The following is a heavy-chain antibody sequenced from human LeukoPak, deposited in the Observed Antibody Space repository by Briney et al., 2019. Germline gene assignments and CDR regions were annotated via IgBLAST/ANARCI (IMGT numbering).Heavy chain of an antibody. Sequence: SVTVSCKASGFTFTSSAVQWVRQARGQRLEWIGWIVVGSGNTNYAQKFQERVTITRDMSTSTAYMELSSLRSEDTAVYYCAAVGPSHYYYYGMDVWGQGTTVAVSS. V-gene: IGHV1-58*01. CDR3: AAVGPSHYYYYGMDV. CDR2: IVVGSGNT. CDR1: GFTFTSSA. J-gene: IGHJ6*02.